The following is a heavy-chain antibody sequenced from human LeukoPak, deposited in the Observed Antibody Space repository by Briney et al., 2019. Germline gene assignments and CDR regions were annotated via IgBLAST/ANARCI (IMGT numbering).Heavy chain of an antibody. Sequence: GASVKVSCKASGYTFSSYDISWVRQAPGQGLEWMGWISTYNGNTKYAQNLQGRVTMTTDTSTSTAHIELRSLRSDDTAVYYCARDQYSYDTSGYSYWGQGTLVTVSS. J-gene: IGHJ4*02. V-gene: IGHV1-18*01. D-gene: IGHD3-22*01. CDR2: ISTYNGNT. CDR1: GYTFSSYD. CDR3: ARDQYSYDTSGYSY.